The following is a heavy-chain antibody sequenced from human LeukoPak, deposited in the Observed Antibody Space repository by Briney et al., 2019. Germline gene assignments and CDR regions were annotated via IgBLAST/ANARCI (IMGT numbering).Heavy chain of an antibody. Sequence: ASVKVSCKASGYTFTSYDINWVRQATGQGLEWMGWMNPNSGNTGYAQKFQGRVTMTRNTSISTAYMELSSLRSKDTAVYYCARSAAGSSYYYYMDVWGKGTTVTVSS. J-gene: IGHJ6*03. D-gene: IGHD1-1*01. CDR2: MNPNSGNT. V-gene: IGHV1-8*01. CDR1: GYTFTSYD. CDR3: ARSAAGSSYYYYMDV.